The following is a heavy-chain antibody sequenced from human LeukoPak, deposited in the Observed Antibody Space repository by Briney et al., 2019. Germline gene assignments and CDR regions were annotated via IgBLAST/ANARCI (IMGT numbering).Heavy chain of an antibody. J-gene: IGHJ4*02. V-gene: IGHV4-34*01. D-gene: IGHD6-19*01. Sequence: SETLSLTCAVYVGSFSDYYWTWIRQSPGKRLGWIGEINHSGSNNYNPSLKSRVVMSIDTSKTQFSLKLTSVTAADTGVYYCAREGATVAGKTSLDYWGQGTLVTVSS. CDR2: INHSGSN. CDR3: AREGATVAGKTSLDY. CDR1: VGSFSDYY.